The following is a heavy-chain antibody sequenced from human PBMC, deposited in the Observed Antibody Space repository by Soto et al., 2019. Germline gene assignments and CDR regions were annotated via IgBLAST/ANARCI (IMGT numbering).Heavy chain of an antibody. J-gene: IGHJ4*02. CDR3: AAEYCGDRNPEGRID. Sequence: ASVKVSCKTSGFTFTYSAIQWVRQARGQSLEWLGWIVVGSGTTNFAPKFQERVTITWDMSTSTSYMEMSSLRSEDTAVYYCAAEYCGDRNPEGRIDWGQGALVTV. CDR1: GFTFTYSA. CDR2: IVVGSGTT. D-gene: IGHD2-21*01. V-gene: IGHV1-58*02.